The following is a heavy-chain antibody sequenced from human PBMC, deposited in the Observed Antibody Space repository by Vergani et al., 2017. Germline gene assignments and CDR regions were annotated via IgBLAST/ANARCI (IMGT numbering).Heavy chain of an antibody. CDR2: ISGSGGNT. V-gene: IGHV3-23*01. Sequence: EVQLLESGGNFIQPGGSLRLSCGVSGFTFSSYAMTWVRLAPGKGLQWVSAISGSGGNTFYTDSVKGRFTISRDNSKDTLYLQMNSLRAEDTGVYYCARDRYYLGSGSYPYFYYYGLDVWGQGTAVTVSS. J-gene: IGHJ6*02. CDR3: ARDRYYLGSGSYPYFYYYGLDV. CDR1: GFTFSSYA. D-gene: IGHD3-10*01.